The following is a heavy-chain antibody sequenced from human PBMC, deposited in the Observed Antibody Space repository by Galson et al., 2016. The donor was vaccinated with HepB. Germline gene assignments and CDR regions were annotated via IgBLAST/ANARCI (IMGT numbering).Heavy chain of an antibody. J-gene: IGHJ6*02. D-gene: IGHD2-2*01. Sequence: SLRLSCAASGFTFSSSIMHWVRQAPGKGLEWVSVIYSDGSTYYADSVKGRFTISRDNSKNTLYLQMNSLRAEDTAVYYCARDPGLPNGMHVRGQGTTVTVSS. CDR1: GFTFSSSI. V-gene: IGHV3-66*01. CDR2: IYSDGST. CDR3: ARDPGLPNGMHV.